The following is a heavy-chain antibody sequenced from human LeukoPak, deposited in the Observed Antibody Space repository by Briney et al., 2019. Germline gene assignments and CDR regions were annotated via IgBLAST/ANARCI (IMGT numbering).Heavy chain of an antibody. J-gene: IGHJ4*02. Sequence: SETLSLTCTVSGDSISSGTYYWSWIRQSAGKGLEWIGRIYASGSTNYNPSLKSRVTISVDTSKNQFSLKLSSVTAADTAVYYCARDSITIFGVARGYFDYWGQGTLVTVSS. V-gene: IGHV4-61*02. CDR2: IYASGST. CDR1: GDSISSGTYY. CDR3: ARDSITIFGVARGYFDY. D-gene: IGHD3-3*01.